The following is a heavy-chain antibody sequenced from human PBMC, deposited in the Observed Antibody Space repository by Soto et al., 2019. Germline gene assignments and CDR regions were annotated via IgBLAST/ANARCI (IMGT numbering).Heavy chain of an antibody. J-gene: IGHJ5*02. V-gene: IGHV4-4*07. CDR1: GGSISSYY. D-gene: IGHD2-15*01. CDR2: IYTSGST. Sequence: ASETLSLTCTVSGGSISSYYWSWIRQPAGKGLEWIGRIYTSGSTNYNPSLKSRVTMSVDTSKNQFSLKLSSVTAADTAVYYCARAGCSGGSCYFAGNWFDPWGQGTLVTVS. CDR3: ARAGCSGGSCYFAGNWFDP.